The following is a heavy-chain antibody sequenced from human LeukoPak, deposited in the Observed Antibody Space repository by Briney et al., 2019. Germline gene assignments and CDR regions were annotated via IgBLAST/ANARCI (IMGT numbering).Heavy chain of an antibody. V-gene: IGHV3-21*01. D-gene: IGHD6-13*01. CDR1: GFTFSSYS. CDR2: ISSSSSYI. Sequence: GGSLRLSCAASGFTFSSYSMNWVRQAPGKGLEWVSSISSSSSYIYYADSVKGRFTISRDNAKNSLYLQMNSLRAEDTAVYYCASEYLAAAVNFDYWGQGTLVTVSS. CDR3: ASEYLAAAVNFDY. J-gene: IGHJ4*02.